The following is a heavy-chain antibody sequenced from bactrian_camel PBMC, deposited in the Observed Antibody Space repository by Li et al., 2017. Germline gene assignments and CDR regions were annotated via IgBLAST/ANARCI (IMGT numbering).Heavy chain of an antibody. CDR1: GFTASRNC. D-gene: IGHD1*01. CDR3: AADPAAKCPDWRPFTH. Sequence: VQLVESGGGSVQDGGSLRLACVASGFTASRNCVAWFRQNLGKEREGVATLLTSDGHAYYADSVKGRFTISKDNDKNTVYLQLNDLKPDDTAMYTCAADPAAKCPDWRPFTHWGQGTQVTVS. V-gene: IGHV3S40*01. CDR2: LLTSDGHA. J-gene: IGHJ4*01.